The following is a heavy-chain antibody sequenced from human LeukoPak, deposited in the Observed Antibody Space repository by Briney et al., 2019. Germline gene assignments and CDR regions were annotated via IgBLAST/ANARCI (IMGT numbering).Heavy chain of an antibody. CDR2: INPNSGGT. V-gene: IGHV1-2*02. CDR3: ARNDGYSSSWYYYYYYMDV. Sequence: ASVKVSCKASGYTFTGYYMHWVRQAPGQGLEWMGWINPNSGGTNYAQKFQGRVTMTRDTSISTAYMELSRLRSDDTAVYYCARNDGYSSSWYYYYYYMDVWGKGTTVTISS. CDR1: GYTFTGYY. D-gene: IGHD6-13*01. J-gene: IGHJ6*03.